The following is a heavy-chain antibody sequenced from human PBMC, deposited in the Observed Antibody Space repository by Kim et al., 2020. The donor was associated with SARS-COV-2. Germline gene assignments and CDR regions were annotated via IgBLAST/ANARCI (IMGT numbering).Heavy chain of an antibody. Sequence: GGSLRLSCAASGFTFSSYSMNWVRQAPGKGLEWVSSISSSSSYIYYADSVKGRFTISRDNAKNSLYLQMNSLRAEDTAVYYCARAGEINHYYDILKGYGMDVWGQGTEVTVSS. CDR1: GFTFSSYS. CDR2: ISSSSSYI. CDR3: ARAGEINHYYDILKGYGMDV. V-gene: IGHV3-21*01. D-gene: IGHD3-9*01. J-gene: IGHJ6*02.